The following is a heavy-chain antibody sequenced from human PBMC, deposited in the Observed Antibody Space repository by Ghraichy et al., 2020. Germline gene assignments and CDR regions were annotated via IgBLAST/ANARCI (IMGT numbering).Heavy chain of an antibody. CDR1: GFTFSSYG. V-gene: IGHV3-30*18. D-gene: IGHD1-14*01. J-gene: IGHJ4*02. CDR2: ISYDGSNK. CDR3: AKDKPDQYGQGGYFDY. Sequence: GGSLRLSCAASGFTFSSYGMHWVRQAPGKGLEWVAVISYDGSNKYYADSVKGRFTISRDNSKNTLYLQMNSLRAEDTAVYYCAKDKPDQYGQGGYFDYWGQGTLVTVSS.